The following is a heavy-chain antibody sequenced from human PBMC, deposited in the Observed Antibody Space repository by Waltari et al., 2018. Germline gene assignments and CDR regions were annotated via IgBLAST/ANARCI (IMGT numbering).Heavy chain of an antibody. CDR3: AKDPNGDYIGAFDT. D-gene: IGHD2-8*01. CDR2: ISGGGGVT. J-gene: IGHJ3*02. V-gene: IGHV3-23*01. CDR1: KSTFSNYD. Sequence: EVQVLESGGLLVQPGGSLRLSCAAYKSTFSNYDMTWVRQAPGKGLEYISSISGGGGVTVYANSVKGRFTISRDNSKSTLYLQMNSLRGEDTATYYCAKDPNGDYIGAFDTWGQGTMVTVSP.